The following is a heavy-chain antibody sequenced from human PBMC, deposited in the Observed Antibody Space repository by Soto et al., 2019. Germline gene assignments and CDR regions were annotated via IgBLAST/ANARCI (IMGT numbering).Heavy chain of an antibody. D-gene: IGHD6-13*01. CDR2: IIPIFGTA. V-gene: IGHV1-69*01. CDR1: GGTFSSYA. J-gene: IGHJ6*02. Sequence: QVQLVQSGAEVKKPGSSVKVSCKASGGTFSSYAISWVRQAPGQGLEWMGGIIPIFGTANYAQKFQGRVTITADESTSTAYMELSSLMSEDTAGYYCARENRRAAAGGVTSGMDVWGQGTTVTVSS. CDR3: ARENRRAAAGGVTSGMDV.